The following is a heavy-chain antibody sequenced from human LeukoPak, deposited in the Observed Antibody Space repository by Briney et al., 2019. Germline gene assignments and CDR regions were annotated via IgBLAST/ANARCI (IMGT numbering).Heavy chain of an antibody. J-gene: IGHJ5*02. CDR2: INTDGSST. V-gene: IGHV3-74*01. CDR1: GFTFSNYW. Sequence: GGSLILSCAASGFTFSNYWMHWFRQAPGKGLVWVSRINTDGSSTDYAASVKGRFTISRDNAKNTLYLQMNSLRAEDTAVYYCARLKGSWGQGTLVTVSS. CDR3: ARLKGS.